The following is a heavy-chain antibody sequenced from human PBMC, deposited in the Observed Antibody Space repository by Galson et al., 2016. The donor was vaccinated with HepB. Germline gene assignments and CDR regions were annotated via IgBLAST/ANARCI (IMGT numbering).Heavy chain of an antibody. CDR3: ARGSFNKRWAVDAFDV. V-gene: IGHV1-2*02. CDR1: GYAFTDYY. D-gene: IGHD6-13*01. CDR2: INPNSGGT. J-gene: IGHJ3*01. Sequence: SVKVSCKASGYAFTDYYVHCVRQAPGQGLEWMGWINPNSGGTKYAQKFQGRVTMTGDKSISTIYRELSRLRSEDTAVYYCARGSFNKRWAVDAFDVWGQGTMFTVSS.